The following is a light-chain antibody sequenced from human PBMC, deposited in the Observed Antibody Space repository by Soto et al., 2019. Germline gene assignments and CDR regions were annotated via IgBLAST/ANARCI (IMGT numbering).Light chain of an antibody. V-gene: IGLV2-14*01. J-gene: IGLJ1*01. Sequence: QSVLTQPASVSGSPGQSITISCTGTSSDVGGYNYVSWYQQHPGKAPKLMIYDVSNRPSGVSNRFSGSKSGNTASLTISGLQAEDEADYYCSSYTSSSTPFYVFGTGTKATV. CDR1: SSDVGGYNY. CDR3: SSYTSSSTPFYV. CDR2: DVS.